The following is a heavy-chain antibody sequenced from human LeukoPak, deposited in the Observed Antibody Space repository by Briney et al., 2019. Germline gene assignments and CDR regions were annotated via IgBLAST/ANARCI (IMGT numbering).Heavy chain of an antibody. Sequence: SVKVSCKASGGTFSSYAIIWVRQAPGQGLEWMGRIIPILGIANYAQKFQGRVTITADKSTSTAYMELSSLRSEDTAVYYCARGVRSIHSSSWEVDYYYYGMDVWGQGTTVTVSS. CDR3: ARGVRSIHSSSWEVDYYYYGMDV. CDR2: IIPILGIA. D-gene: IGHD6-13*01. CDR1: GGTFSSYA. V-gene: IGHV1-69*04. J-gene: IGHJ6*02.